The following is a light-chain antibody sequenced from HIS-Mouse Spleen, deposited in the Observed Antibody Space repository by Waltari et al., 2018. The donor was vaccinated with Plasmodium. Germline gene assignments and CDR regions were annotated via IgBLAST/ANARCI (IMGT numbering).Light chain of an antibody. V-gene: IGKV3-15*01. Sequence: ELVLTQSPATLSVSPGERAPLPCRAIQRVSSTLAWYQQKPGQAPRLLIYGASTRATGIPARFSGSGSGTEFTLTISSLQSEDFAVYYCQQYNNWSFTFGPGTKVDIK. CDR3: QQYNNWSFT. CDR1: QRVSST. CDR2: GAS. J-gene: IGKJ3*01.